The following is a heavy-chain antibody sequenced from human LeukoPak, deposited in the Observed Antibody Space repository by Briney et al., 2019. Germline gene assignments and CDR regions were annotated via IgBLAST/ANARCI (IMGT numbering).Heavy chain of an antibody. CDR1: GFTFSGYG. D-gene: IGHD1-26*01. V-gene: IGHV3-30*02. Sequence: GGSLRLSCAASGFTFSGYGMHWVRQAPGKGLEWVAFVRYDSSNKYYADSVKGRFTVSRDNSKNTLYLQMNSLRAEDTAVYYCAKDKREKWELKGGYFDYWGQGTLVTVSS. CDR3: AKDKREKWELKGGYFDY. J-gene: IGHJ4*02. CDR2: VRYDSSNK.